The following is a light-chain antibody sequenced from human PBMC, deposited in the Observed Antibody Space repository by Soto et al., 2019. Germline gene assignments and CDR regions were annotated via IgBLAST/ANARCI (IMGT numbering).Light chain of an antibody. J-gene: IGKJ1*01. CDR1: QSASSSY. Sequence: DIVLTQSPGTLSLSPGERATLSCRASQSASSSYLAWYQQRPGQAPRLLIDGASSRATGIPDRFSGSGSGTDFTLTISRLEPEDFAVYYCQQYGSPLTFGQGTKVHI. CDR2: GAS. V-gene: IGKV3-20*01. CDR3: QQYGSPLT.